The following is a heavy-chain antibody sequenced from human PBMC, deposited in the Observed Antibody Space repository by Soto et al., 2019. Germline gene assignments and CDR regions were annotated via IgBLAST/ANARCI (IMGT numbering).Heavy chain of an antibody. D-gene: IGHD1-26*01. Sequence: QVQLVESGGGLVKPGGSLRLSCAASGFTLGHSYMSWLRQAPGKGLEWVSYISGSSGTIYYADSVRGRFTISWDNAKNSLYLQMNGLRVDDTAVFYCAARAVGETHVGAFDAWGQGTMVTVSS. CDR2: ISGSSGTI. V-gene: IGHV3-11*01. CDR3: AARAVGETHVGAFDA. CDR1: GFTLGHSY. J-gene: IGHJ3*01.